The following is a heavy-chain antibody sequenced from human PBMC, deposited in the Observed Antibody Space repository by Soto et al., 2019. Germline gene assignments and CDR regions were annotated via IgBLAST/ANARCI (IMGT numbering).Heavy chain of an antibody. CDR3: AREDTSYDFWSGSYYYGMDV. V-gene: IGHV4-39*02. CDR1: GGSISSSSYY. D-gene: IGHD3-3*01. Sequence: PSETLSLTCTVSGGSISSSSYYWVWIRQPPGKGLEWIGSIYYSGSTYYNPSLKSRVTISVDTSKNQFSLKLSSVTAADTAVYYCAREDTSYDFWSGSYYYGMDVWGQGTTVTVSS. CDR2: IYYSGST. J-gene: IGHJ6*02.